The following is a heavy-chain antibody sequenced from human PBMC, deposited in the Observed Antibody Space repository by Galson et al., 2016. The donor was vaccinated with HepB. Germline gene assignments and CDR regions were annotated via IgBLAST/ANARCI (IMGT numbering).Heavy chain of an antibody. Sequence: SETLSLTCEIYGASFSGFYWSWIRHSPGKGLEWIGEINRDGTTKYNPSLKGRVTISVDTSQNQFSLNLLSLIAADTAVYYFARATAYFSVSGEGWFDPWGQGSPVIVSS. CDR3: ARATAYFSVSGEGWFDP. J-gene: IGHJ5*02. D-gene: IGHD3-10*01. V-gene: IGHV4-34*01. CDR1: GASFSGFY. CDR2: INRDGTT.